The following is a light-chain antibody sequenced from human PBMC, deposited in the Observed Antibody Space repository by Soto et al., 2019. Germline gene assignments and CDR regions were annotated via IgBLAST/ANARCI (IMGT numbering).Light chain of an antibody. CDR3: QQYGSSHTWT. CDR1: QSVSSSY. J-gene: IGKJ1*01. Sequence: EIVLTQSPGTLSLSPGERATLSCRASQSVSSSYLAWYQQKPGQATRLIIYGASSRANGIPDRFSGSGSGTDFTLTISRLEPEDFAVYYCQQYGSSHTWTFGQGTKVDIK. V-gene: IGKV3-20*01. CDR2: GAS.